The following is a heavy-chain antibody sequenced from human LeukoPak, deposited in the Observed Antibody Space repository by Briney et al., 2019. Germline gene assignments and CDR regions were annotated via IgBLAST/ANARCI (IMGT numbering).Heavy chain of an antibody. J-gene: IGHJ4*02. Sequence: GGSLRLSCAASGIPFTNFWVRQAPGKGLEWVSAISGSGGSTYYADSVEGWFTISRDNSKNTLYLQMDSLRAEDTAVYYCAKQAGPLTGGNDYWGQGALVTVSS. V-gene: IGHV3-23*01. CDR3: AKQAGPLTGGNDY. D-gene: IGHD2-8*02. CDR1: GIPFTN. CDR2: ISGSGGST.